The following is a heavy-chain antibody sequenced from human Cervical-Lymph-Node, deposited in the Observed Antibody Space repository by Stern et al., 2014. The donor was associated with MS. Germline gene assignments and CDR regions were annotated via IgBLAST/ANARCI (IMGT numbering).Heavy chain of an antibody. V-gene: IGHV3-23*04. CDR3: AKDSPKRWLPNLGY. CDR1: GFTFSSYD. D-gene: IGHD5-24*01. Sequence: EVQLVESGGGLVQPGGSLRLSCAASGFTFSSYDMSWVRQAPGKGLEWVPAIRGSGGSTYYADSVKGRFTISRDNSKNTLYLQMNSLRAEDTAVYYCAKDSPKRWLPNLGYWGQGTLVTVSS. J-gene: IGHJ4*02. CDR2: IRGSGGST.